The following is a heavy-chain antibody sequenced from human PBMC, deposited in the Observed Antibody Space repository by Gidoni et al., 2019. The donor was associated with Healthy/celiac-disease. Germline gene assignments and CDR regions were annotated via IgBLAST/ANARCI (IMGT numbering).Heavy chain of an antibody. CDR1: GFHFSNTW. V-gene: IGHV3-15*01. Sequence: EVQLVESGGGLVKPGGSLRLSCAASGFHFSNTWMSWVRQAPGKGLEWVGRIKSKTDGGTTDYAAPVKGRFTISRDDSKNTLYLQMNSLKTEDTAVYYCTKIAAAGKEDYWGQGTLVTVSS. CDR3: TKIAAAGKEDY. D-gene: IGHD6-13*01. CDR2: IKSKTDGGTT. J-gene: IGHJ4*02.